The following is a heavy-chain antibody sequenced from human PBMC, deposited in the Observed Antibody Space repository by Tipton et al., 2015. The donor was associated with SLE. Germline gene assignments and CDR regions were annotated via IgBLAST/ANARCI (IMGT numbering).Heavy chain of an antibody. D-gene: IGHD7-27*01. CDR1: GGSFRDNY. CDR3: AIKDRLGWYFDL. J-gene: IGHJ2*01. V-gene: IGHV4-34*01. Sequence: LRLSCAVYGGSFRDNYWSWIRQSPGKGLQWIGEINQGGSTNYNPSLKSRVSISIGTANNHFSLSLTSVTAADSGVYFCAIKDRLGWYFDLWGRGTLVTVSS. CDR2: INQGGST.